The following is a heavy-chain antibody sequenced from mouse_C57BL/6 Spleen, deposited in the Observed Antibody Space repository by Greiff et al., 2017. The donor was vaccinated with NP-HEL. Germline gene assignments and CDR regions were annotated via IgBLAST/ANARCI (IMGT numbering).Heavy chain of an antibody. CDR2: IRNKANGYTT. CDR3: ARYYDGSSSAWFAY. Sequence: EVQLVESGGGLVQPGGSLSLSCAASGFTFTDYYMSWVRQPPGKALEWLGFIRNKANGYTTEYSASVKGRFTISRDNSQSILYLQMNALRAEDSATYYCARYYDGSSSAWFAYWGQGTLVTVSA. D-gene: IGHD1-1*01. V-gene: IGHV7-3*01. J-gene: IGHJ3*01. CDR1: GFTFTDYY.